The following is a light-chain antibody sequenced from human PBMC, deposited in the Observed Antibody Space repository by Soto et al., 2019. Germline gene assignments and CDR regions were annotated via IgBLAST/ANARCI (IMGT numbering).Light chain of an antibody. CDR2: AAS. V-gene: IGKV1-39*01. J-gene: IGKJ4*01. CDR1: QSISTY. Sequence: DIQMTQSPSSLSASVGDRVTITCRASQSISTYLNWYQHKPGNAPKVLIYAASRLQSGVPSRFSGSGSGTDFTLTISSRQPEDLATYYCQQSYSNSLTFGGGTKVEI. CDR3: QQSYSNSLT.